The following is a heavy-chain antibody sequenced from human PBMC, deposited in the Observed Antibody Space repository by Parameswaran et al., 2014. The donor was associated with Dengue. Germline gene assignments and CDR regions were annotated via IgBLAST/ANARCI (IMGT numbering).Heavy chain of an antibody. J-gene: IGHJ6*02. D-gene: IGHD3-3*01. CDR3: TRPLNYDFWSGLRGQGMDV. Sequence: VRQAPGKGLEWVGRVRSKANSYATAYAASVKGRFTISRDDSKNTAYLQMNSLKTEDTAVYYCTRPLNYDFWSGLRGQGMDVWGQGTTVTVSS. CDR2: VRSKANSYAT. V-gene: IGHV3-73*01.